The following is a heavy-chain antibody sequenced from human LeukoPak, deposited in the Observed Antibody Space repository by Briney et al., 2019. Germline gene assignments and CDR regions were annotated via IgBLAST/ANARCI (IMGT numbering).Heavy chain of an antibody. Sequence: GGSLRLSCAASGYTFSDFSVDWVRQAPGKGLEWVSSISVRSNYRYYADSVRGRFTISRDDARDSLFLQMNSLRAEDTAVYFCVRLRRNNDRSGYYYYYDYWGQGTLVTVSS. CDR2: ISVRSNYR. CDR1: GYTFSDFS. J-gene: IGHJ4*02. D-gene: IGHD3-22*01. V-gene: IGHV3-21*01. CDR3: VRLRRNNDRSGYYYYYDY.